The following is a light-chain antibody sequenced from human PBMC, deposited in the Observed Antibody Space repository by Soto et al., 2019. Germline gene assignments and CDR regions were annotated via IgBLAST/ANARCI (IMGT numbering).Light chain of an antibody. J-gene: IGKJ1*01. Sequence: DIQMTQSPSSLSASVGDRVTITCRASQSISSYLNWYQQKPGKAPKLLIYAASSLQSGVPSRFSGSGSGTDFTLTISSLQPEDFATYYCHQRQSWPRTVGQGTKVDI. CDR2: AAS. CDR3: HQRQSWPRT. V-gene: IGKV1-39*01. CDR1: QSISSY.